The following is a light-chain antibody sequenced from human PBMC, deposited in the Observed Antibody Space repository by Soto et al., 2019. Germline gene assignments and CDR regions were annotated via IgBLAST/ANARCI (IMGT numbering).Light chain of an antibody. CDR1: SNDVGGYDY. Sequence: QSALTQPASVSGSPGQSITISCSGTSNDVGGYDYVSWYQQHPGKAPKLIIFEVNNRPSGISFRFSGSKSGNTASLTISGLQAGDEADYYFSSFTGTTSLGVFGGGTKVTVL. V-gene: IGLV2-14*03. J-gene: IGLJ3*02. CDR3: SSFTGTTSLGV. CDR2: EVN.